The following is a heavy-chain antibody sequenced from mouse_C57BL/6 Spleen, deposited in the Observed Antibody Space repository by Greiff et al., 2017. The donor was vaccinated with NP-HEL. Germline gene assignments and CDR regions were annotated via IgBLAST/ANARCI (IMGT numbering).Heavy chain of an antibody. CDR3: AREGTTVVAPYFDY. D-gene: IGHD1-1*01. CDR1: GYTFTDYY. CDR2: INPNNGGT. J-gene: IGHJ2*01. V-gene: IGHV1-26*01. Sequence: EVQLQQSGPELVKPGASVKISCKASGYTFTDYYMNWVKQSHGKSLEWIGDINPNNGGTSYNQKFKGKATLTVDKSSSTAYMELRSLTSEDSAVYYCAREGTTVVAPYFDYWGQGTTLTVSS.